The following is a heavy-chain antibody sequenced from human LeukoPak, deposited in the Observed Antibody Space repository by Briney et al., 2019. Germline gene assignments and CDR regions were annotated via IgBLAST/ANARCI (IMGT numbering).Heavy chain of an antibody. CDR1: GFTFSTYA. J-gene: IGHJ3*02. CDR2: ISGGGGST. Sequence: GGSLRLSCAASGFTFSTYAMSWVRQAPGKGLEWVSAISGGGGSTYYADSVKGRFTISRDNSKNTLYLQMNSLRAEDTAVYYCAKGLTIFGVVIPGDAFDIWGQGTMVTVSS. V-gene: IGHV3-23*01. CDR3: AKGLTIFGVVIPGDAFDI. D-gene: IGHD3-3*01.